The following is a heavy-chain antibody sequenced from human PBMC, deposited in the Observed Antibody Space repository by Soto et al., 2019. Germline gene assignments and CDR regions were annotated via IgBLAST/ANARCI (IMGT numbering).Heavy chain of an antibody. CDR3: AREGSDYYDSSGYEAFDI. CDR2: ISSSSSYI. J-gene: IGHJ3*02. CDR1: GFTFSSYS. Sequence: GGSLRLSCAASGFTFSSYSMNWVRQAPGKGLEWVSSISSSSSYIYYADSVKGRFTISRDNAKNSLYLQMNSLRAEDTAVYYCAREGSDYYDSSGYEAFDIWGQGTMVTVSS. D-gene: IGHD3-22*01. V-gene: IGHV3-21*01.